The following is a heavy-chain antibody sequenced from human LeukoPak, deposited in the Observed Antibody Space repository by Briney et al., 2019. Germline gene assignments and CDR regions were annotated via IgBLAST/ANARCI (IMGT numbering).Heavy chain of an antibody. CDR1: GFTFSSYS. D-gene: IGHD5-24*01. CDR2: ISSSSSYI. J-gene: IGHJ4*02. CDR3: ARDRRRWLQLFYFDY. Sequence: GGSLGLSCAASGFTFSSYSMNWVRQAPGKGLEWVSSISSSSSYIYYADSVKGRFTISRDNAKNSLYLQMNSLRAEDTAVYYCARDRRRWLQLFYFDYWGQGTLVTVSS. V-gene: IGHV3-21*01.